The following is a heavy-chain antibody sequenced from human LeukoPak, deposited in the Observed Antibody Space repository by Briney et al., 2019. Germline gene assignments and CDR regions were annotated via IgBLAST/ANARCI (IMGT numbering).Heavy chain of an antibody. CDR3: ARGPRFGP. J-gene: IGHJ5*02. Sequence: ASVKVSCKASGYTFTIYEFNRVRQAPGQGLEWLGYISPDTGNTGYAQKFQGRVTMTRDTSISTTYMELSSLTSEDTAVYYCARGPRFGPWGQGTLVTVSS. CDR2: ISPDTGNT. V-gene: IGHV1-8*01. CDR1: GYTFTIYE.